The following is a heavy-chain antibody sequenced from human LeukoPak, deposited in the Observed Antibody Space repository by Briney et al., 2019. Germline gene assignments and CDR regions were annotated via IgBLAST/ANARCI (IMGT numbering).Heavy chain of an antibody. Sequence: ASETLSFTCTVSGGSISSYYWSWIRQPPGKGLEWIGYIYYSGSTNYNPSLKSRVTISVDTSKNQFSLKLSSVTAADTAVYYCARGYDILTGYSIDYWGQGTLVTVSS. J-gene: IGHJ4*02. D-gene: IGHD3-9*01. CDR1: GGSISSYY. V-gene: IGHV4-59*01. CDR2: IYYSGST. CDR3: ARGYDILTGYSIDY.